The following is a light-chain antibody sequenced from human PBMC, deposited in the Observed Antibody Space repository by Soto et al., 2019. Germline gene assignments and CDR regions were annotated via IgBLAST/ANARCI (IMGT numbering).Light chain of an antibody. CDR1: SSDVGGYNY. J-gene: IGLJ1*01. V-gene: IGLV2-8*01. CDR2: DVS. CDR3: CSYAGTDV. Sequence: QSALTQPPSASGSPGQSVTISCTGTSSDVGGYNYVSWYQQHPGKAPKLIIYDVSKRPSGVPDRFSGSKSGNTASLTVSGLQAEDEADYYCCSYAGTDVFGTGTKLTVL.